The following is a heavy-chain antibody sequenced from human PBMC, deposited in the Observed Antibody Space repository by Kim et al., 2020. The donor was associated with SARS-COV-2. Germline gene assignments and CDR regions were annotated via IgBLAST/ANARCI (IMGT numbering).Heavy chain of an antibody. CDR2: INPNSGGT. V-gene: IGHV1-2*02. Sequence: ASVKVSCKASEDTFTGYYMHWVRQAPGQGLEWMGGINPNSGGTNYAQRFQGRVTMTRDRSISTAYMELSRLRSDDTAVYYWARAYRRTWYFYFDHWGKG. CDR1: EDTFTGYY. CDR3: ARAYRRTWYFYFDH. D-gene: IGHD6-13*01. J-gene: IGHJ4*02.